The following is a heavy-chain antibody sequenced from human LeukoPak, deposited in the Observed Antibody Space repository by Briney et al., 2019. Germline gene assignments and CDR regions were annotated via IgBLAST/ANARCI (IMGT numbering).Heavy chain of an antibody. CDR1: GFTFSNAW. V-gene: IGHV3-15*01. Sequence: GGSLRLSCAASGFTFSNAWMSWVRHAPGKGLEWVGRIQSKTDGGTTDYAAPVKGRFTISRDDSKNTLYLQMNSLKTEDSAVYYCTTDLNARGNYYDSSGYVSTIDYWGQGTLVTVSS. D-gene: IGHD3-22*01. CDR3: TTDLNARGNYYDSSGYVSTIDY. CDR2: IQSKTDGGTT. J-gene: IGHJ4*02.